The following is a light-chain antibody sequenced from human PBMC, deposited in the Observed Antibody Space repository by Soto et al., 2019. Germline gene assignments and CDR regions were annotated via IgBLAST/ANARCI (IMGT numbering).Light chain of an antibody. V-gene: IGKV1-27*01. CDR2: WAS. Sequence: DIQMTQSPSSLSASVGDRVTITCRASQSISTYLIWYQQKPGKAPKLLIYWASTRESGVPDRFSGSGSGTDFTLTINTLQAEDVAVYYCQQYYTTPLTFGGGTKVDIK. J-gene: IGKJ4*01. CDR3: QQYYTTPLT. CDR1: QSISTY.